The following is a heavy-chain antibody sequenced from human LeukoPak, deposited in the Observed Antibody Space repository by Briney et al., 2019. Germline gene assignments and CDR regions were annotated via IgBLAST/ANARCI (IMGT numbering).Heavy chain of an antibody. CDR3: VKDRTVAGTDARYYFDY. V-gene: IGHV3-33*06. CDR1: GFSFSKYA. D-gene: IGHD6-19*01. J-gene: IGHJ4*02. Sequence: GGSLRLSCAASGFSFSKYAMHWVRKAPGKGLKWVAVIWFDGRQTFYADSVKGRFTISRDNSKNTLYLQMNSLRAEDTALYYCVKDRTVAGTDARYYFDYWGQGTLVTVSS. CDR2: IWFDGRQT.